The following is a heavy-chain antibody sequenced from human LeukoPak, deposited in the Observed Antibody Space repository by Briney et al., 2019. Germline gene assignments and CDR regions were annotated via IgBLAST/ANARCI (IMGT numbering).Heavy chain of an antibody. D-gene: IGHD3-22*01. CDR2: ISGSGGST. CDR3: AKIDDSSGYYYLIDY. CDR1: GFTFSSYA. Sequence: GGSLRLSCAASGFTFSSYAMSWVRQAPGKGLEWVSAISGSGGSTYYADSVKGRFTISRDNSKNTLYLQMNSLRAEDTAVYYCAKIDDSSGYYYLIDYWGQGTLVTVSS. V-gene: IGHV3-23*01. J-gene: IGHJ4*02.